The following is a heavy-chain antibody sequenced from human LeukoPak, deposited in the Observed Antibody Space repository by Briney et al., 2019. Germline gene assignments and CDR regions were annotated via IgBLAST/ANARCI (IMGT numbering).Heavy chain of an antibody. CDR2: IYYSGST. D-gene: IGHD6-6*01. V-gene: IGHV4-39*07. J-gene: IGHJ2*01. Sequence: PSETLSLTCTVSGGSINSGDYYWVWIRQPPGKGLEWIGSIYYSGSTSYNPSLKSRVTMTVDTSKSQFSLKLSSLTAADTAMYYCARRRITTRPGAHIDFWGRGTLVTVSS. CDR3: ARRRITTRPGAHIDF. CDR1: GGSINSGDYY.